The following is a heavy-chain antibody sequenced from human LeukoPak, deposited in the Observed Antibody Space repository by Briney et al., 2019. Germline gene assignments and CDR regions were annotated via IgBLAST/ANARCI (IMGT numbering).Heavy chain of an antibody. J-gene: IGHJ4*02. CDR2: ISAYNGNT. CDR3: ARDYVGATDFDY. CDR1: GYTFTSYG. D-gene: IGHD1-26*01. Sequence: ASVKVSCKASGYTFTSYGISWVRRAPGQGLEWMGWISAYNGNTNYAQKLQGRVTMTTDTSTSTAYIELRSLRSDDTAVYYCARDYVGATDFDYWGQGTLVTVSS. V-gene: IGHV1-18*01.